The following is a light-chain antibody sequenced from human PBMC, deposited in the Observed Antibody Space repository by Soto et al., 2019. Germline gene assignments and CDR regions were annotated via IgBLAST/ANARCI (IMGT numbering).Light chain of an antibody. CDR3: VSFAGGTYV. CDR2: DVN. Sequence: QSALAQPPSASGSPGQSVTISCTGTSSDVGAYIFVSWYQQHPGKAPKLMVYDVNRRPPGVPDRFFGSKSGNTASLTVSGLQAEDEADYYCVSFAGGTYVFGPGLKVTVL. CDR1: SSDVGAYIF. J-gene: IGLJ1*01. V-gene: IGLV2-8*01.